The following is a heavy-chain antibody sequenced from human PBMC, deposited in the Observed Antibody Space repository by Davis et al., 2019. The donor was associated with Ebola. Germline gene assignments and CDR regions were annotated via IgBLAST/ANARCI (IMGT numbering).Heavy chain of an antibody. D-gene: IGHD3-3*01. J-gene: IGHJ3*02. V-gene: IGHV1-3*01. CDR3: ARPRNRFLEWLLYPDGAFDI. CDR2: INAGNGNT. CDR1: AYTFTSYA. Sequence: ASVMVSCNASAYTFTSYAMHWVRQAPGQRLEWMGWINAGNGNTKYSQKFQGRVTITRDTSASTAYMELSSLRSEDTAVYYCARPRNRFLEWLLYPDGAFDIWGQGTMVTVSS.